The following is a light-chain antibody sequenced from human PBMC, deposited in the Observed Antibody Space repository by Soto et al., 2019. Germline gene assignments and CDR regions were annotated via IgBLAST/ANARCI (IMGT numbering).Light chain of an antibody. Sequence: DIQMTQSPSSLSASVGDRVTITCRASQTIDTYLTWYQQNPGKAPRLLIYAASNLQNGVPSRFSGSGSGTDFTLTISSLQPEDFATYYCQQSTGIPYTFGQGTKLEIK. CDR1: QTIDTY. CDR2: AAS. V-gene: IGKV1-39*01. J-gene: IGKJ2*01. CDR3: QQSTGIPYT.